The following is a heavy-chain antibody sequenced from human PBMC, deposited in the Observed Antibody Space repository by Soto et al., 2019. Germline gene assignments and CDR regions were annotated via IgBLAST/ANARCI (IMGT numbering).Heavy chain of an antibody. V-gene: IGHV1-18*01. CDR1: GYTFTSYG. Sequence: ASVKVSCKASGYTFTSYGISWVRQAPGQGLEWMGWISAYNGNTNYAQKLQGRVTMTTDTSTSTAYMELRSLRSDDTAVYYCARVGSSGWSGNGYFDYWGQGTLVTVSS. D-gene: IGHD6-19*01. J-gene: IGHJ4*02. CDR3: ARVGSSGWSGNGYFDY. CDR2: ISAYNGNT.